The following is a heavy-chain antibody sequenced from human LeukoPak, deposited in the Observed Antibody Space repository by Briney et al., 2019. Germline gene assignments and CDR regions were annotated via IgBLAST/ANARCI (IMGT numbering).Heavy chain of an antibody. V-gene: IGHV3-48*01. CDR3: TRGITVADY. CDR2: ISSSSSTI. CDR1: GFTFSSYS. J-gene: IGHJ4*02. Sequence: GGSLRLSCAASGFTFSSYSMNWVRQAPGKGLEWVSCISSSSSTIYYADSVKGRFTISRDNAKNSLYLQMNGLRAEDTAVYYCTRGITVADYWGQGTLVTVSS. D-gene: IGHD1-20*01.